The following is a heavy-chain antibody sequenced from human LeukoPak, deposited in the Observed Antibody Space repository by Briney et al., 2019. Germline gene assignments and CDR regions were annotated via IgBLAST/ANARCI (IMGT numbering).Heavy chain of an antibody. J-gene: IGHJ4*02. Sequence: SETLSLTCTVSGGSISSGGYYWSWIRQHPGKGLEWIGYIYYSGSTYYNPSLKSRVTIAVDTSKNQFSLKLSSVTAADTAVYYCARDSDCSGGSCYDYWGQGTLVTVSS. CDR1: GGSISSGGYY. V-gene: IGHV4-31*03. CDR2: IYYSGST. CDR3: ARDSDCSGGSCYDY. D-gene: IGHD2-15*01.